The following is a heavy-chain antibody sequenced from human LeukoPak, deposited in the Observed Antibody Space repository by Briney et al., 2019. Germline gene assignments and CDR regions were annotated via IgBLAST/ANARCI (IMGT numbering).Heavy chain of an antibody. CDR2: IYYSGST. J-gene: IGHJ3*02. V-gene: IGHV4-59*01. CDR1: GGSISSYY. CDR3: ARGPSRDDAFDI. Sequence: SETLSLTCTVSGGSISSYYWSWIRQPPGKGLEWIGYIYYSGSTNYNPSLKSRVTISVDTSKNQFSLKLSSVTAADTAVYNCARGPSRDDAFDIWGQGTMVTVSS. D-gene: IGHD5-24*01.